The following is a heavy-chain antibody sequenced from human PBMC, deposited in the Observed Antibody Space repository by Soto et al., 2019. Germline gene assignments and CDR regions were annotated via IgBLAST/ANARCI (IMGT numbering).Heavy chain of an antibody. CDR2: IYQTGST. V-gene: IGHV4-4*02. CDR3: ARAYRGSFGS. CDR1: GGSISTNNW. D-gene: IGHD4-4*01. Sequence: QVQLQESVPGLVKPSGTLSITCTISGGSISTNNWSHWFRQVPAQGLEWIGGIYQTGSTTFHPSRKSRVSLSLDRSKNQLSMKLESVTAADTDSYYCARAYRGSFGSWGQGTLVTVSS. J-gene: IGHJ4*02.